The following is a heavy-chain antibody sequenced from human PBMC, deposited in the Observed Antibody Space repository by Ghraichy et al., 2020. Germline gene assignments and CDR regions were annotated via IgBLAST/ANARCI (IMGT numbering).Heavy chain of an antibody. D-gene: IGHD3-10*01. V-gene: IGHV1-2*02. CDR1: GYTFTGYY. Sequence: ASVKVSCKASGYTFTGYYMHWVRQAPGQGLEWMGWINPNSGGTNYAQKFQGRVTMTRDTSISTAYMELSRLRSDDTAVYYCARGYYYGSGSVGGDWFDPWGQGTLVTVSS. CDR3: ARGYYYGSGSVGGDWFDP. CDR2: INPNSGGT. J-gene: IGHJ5*02.